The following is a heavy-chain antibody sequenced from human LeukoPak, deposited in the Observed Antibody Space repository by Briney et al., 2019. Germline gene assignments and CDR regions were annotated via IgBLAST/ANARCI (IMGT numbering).Heavy chain of an antibody. CDR1: GGSISSYY. CDR2: IYNSGST. J-gene: IGHJ4*02. CDR3: ARLIRYDTRDY. V-gene: IGHV4-59*12. Sequence: SETLSLTCTVSGGSISSYYWSWIRQPPGKGLDLIGYIYNSGSTNYNPSLKSRVTIPVDTSKNQFSLKLSSVTAADTAVYYCARLIRYDTRDYWGQGTLVTVSS. D-gene: IGHD1-20*01.